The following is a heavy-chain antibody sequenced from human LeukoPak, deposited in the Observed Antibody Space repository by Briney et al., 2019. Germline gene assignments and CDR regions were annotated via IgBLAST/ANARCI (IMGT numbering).Heavy chain of an antibody. CDR2: GRNKANSYST. Sequence: GGSLRLSWAASGFTFSDYYIDWARQAPGKGLEWIGRGRNKANSYSTDYAASVKGRFTISRDDSKNSLYLQMNSLKTEDTAVYYCARTVRFLDMDVWGKGTTVTVSS. D-gene: IGHD3-3*01. J-gene: IGHJ6*03. V-gene: IGHV3-72*01. CDR1: GFTFSDYY. CDR3: ARTVRFLDMDV.